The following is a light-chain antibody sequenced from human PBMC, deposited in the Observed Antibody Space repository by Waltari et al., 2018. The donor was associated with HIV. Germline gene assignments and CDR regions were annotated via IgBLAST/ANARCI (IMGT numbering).Light chain of an antibody. J-gene: IGKJ2*01. V-gene: IGKV3-15*01. CDR3: QQYNHWPPYT. CDR2: GAS. CDR1: QSINIH. Sequence: EVVMTQSPATLSVSLGARATLSCRASQSINIHLAGYQHKPGQAPRLLFYGASTRATGVPARFSGSGSGTDFTLTISGLQSEDFAVYYCQQYNHWPPYTFGQGTKLEIK.